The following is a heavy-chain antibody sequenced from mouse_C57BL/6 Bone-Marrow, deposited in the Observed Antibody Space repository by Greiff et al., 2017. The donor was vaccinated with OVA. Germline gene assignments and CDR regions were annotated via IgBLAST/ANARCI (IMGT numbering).Heavy chain of an antibody. CDR3: TTFYSYYAMDY. CDR2: IDPENGDT. V-gene: IGHV14-4*01. CDR1: GFNIKDDY. J-gene: IGHJ4*01. D-gene: IGHD2-1*01. Sequence: EVKLMESGAELVRPGASVKLSCTASGFNIKDDYMHWVKQRPEQGLEWIGWIDPENGDTEYASKFQGKATITADTSSNTAYLQLSSLTSEDTAVYYCTTFYSYYAMDYWGQGTSVTVSS.